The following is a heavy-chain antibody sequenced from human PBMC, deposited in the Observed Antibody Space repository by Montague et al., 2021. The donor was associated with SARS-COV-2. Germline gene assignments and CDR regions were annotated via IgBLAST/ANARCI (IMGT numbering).Heavy chain of an antibody. CDR2: INHRGST. CDR3: ARGHQGTTMIVVVMVGEQYYFDY. Sequence: SETLSLTCAVYGESFSGYYWTWIRQPPGKGLEWIGDINHRGSTKYNPSLNSRVTISVDTSKNQFSLRLRSVTAADTAVYYCARGHQGTTMIVVVMVGEQYYFDYWGQGTLVTVFS. J-gene: IGHJ4*02. D-gene: IGHD3-22*01. CDR1: GESFSGYY. V-gene: IGHV4-34*01.